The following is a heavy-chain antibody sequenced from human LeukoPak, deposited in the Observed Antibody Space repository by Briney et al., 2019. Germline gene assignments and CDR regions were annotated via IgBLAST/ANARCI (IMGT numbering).Heavy chain of an antibody. V-gene: IGHV4-59*11. CDR2: IYYSGST. CDR1: GGSISSHY. CDR3: ARESDH. J-gene: IGHJ4*02. Sequence: SETLSLTCTVSGGSISSHYWSWIRQPPGKGLEWIGYIYYSGSTNYNPSLKSRVTISVDTSKNQFSLKLGSVTAADTAVYYCARESDHWGQGTLVTVSS.